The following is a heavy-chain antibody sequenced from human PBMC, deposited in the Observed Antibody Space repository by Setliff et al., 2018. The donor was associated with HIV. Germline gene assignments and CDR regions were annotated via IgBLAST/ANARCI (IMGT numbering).Heavy chain of an antibody. Sequence: ASVKVSCKASGYTFTNYAIQWVRQAPGQGLEWMGWINAGNGNTKYSQKFQGRVTITRDTSASTAYMELSRMRPDDTAVYYCARDLNFGEARNFILDAFGFWGQGTMVTVSS. J-gene: IGHJ3*01. CDR1: GYTFTNYA. D-gene: IGHD3-10*01. V-gene: IGHV1-3*01. CDR3: ARDLNFGEARNFILDAFGF. CDR2: INAGNGNT.